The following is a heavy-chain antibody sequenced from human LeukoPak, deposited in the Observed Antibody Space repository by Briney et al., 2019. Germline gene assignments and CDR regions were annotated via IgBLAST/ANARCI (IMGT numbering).Heavy chain of an antibody. CDR3: ASRSCSNGICPFDY. J-gene: IGHJ4*02. CDR1: WFTVRSNH. Sequence: GALRHPFSAPWFTVRSNHKKLGRPAPGEGAGWGSVIYSGGTTYYADSVKGRFTISRDNSKNTLYLQMNSLRAEDTAVYYCASRSCSNGICPFDYWGQGTLVTVSS. V-gene: IGHV3-66*01. D-gene: IGHD2-8*01. CDR2: IYSGGTT.